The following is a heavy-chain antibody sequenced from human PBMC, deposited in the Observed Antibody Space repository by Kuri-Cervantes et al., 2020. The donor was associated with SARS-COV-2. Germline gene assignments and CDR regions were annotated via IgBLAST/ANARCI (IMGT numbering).Heavy chain of an antibody. V-gene: IGHV3-49*04. J-gene: IGHJ4*02. CDR1: GFTFGDYA. CDR3: AKDMAYSGYDYHLDY. D-gene: IGHD5-12*01. Sequence: GESLKISCTASGFTFGDYAMSWVRQAPGKGLEWVGFIRSKAYGGTTEYAASVKGRFTISRDDSKSIAYLQMNSLKTEDTAVYYCAKDMAYSGYDYHLDYWGQGTLVTVSS. CDR2: IRSKAYGGTT.